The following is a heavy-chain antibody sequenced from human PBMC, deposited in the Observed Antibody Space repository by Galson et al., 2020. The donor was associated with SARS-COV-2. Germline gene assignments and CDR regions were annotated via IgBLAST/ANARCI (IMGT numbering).Heavy chain of an antibody. V-gene: IGHV4-39*07. CDR3: AIEGSNSWSNYFDY. CDR2: IYYSGRT. CDR1: GGSISSSTYY. D-gene: IGHD6-13*01. J-gene: IGHJ4*02. Sequence: SETLSLTCTVSGGSISSSTYYWAWIRQPPGKGLEWIGSIYYSGRTYYNPSLERRVTISVDTSKNQFSLKLSSVTAADTAVYYCAIEGSNSWSNYFDYWGQGTLVTVSS.